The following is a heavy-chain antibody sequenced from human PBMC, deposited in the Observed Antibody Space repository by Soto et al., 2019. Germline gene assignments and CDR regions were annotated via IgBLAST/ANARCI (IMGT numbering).Heavy chain of an antibody. CDR1: GGSISSSNW. CDR2: IYHRGST. D-gene: IGHD5-12*01. J-gene: IGHJ4*02. Sequence: QVQLQESGPGLVKPSGTLSLTCAVSGGSISSSNWWSWVRQPPGKGLAWIGEIYHRGSTNYNPSLKRRVTISVDKSKNQFSLKLSSVTAADTAVYYCARVGYSGYGYFDYWGQGTLVTVSS. CDR3: ARVGYSGYGYFDY. V-gene: IGHV4-4*02.